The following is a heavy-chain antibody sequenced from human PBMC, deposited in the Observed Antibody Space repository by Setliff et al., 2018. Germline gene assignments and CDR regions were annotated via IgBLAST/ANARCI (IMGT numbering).Heavy chain of an antibody. V-gene: IGHV1-18*01. J-gene: IGHJ4*02. CDR2: ISAYNGNT. CDR3: ARRSLGGSGSEY. Sequence: ASVKVSCKASGYTFTSYGISWVRQAPGQGLEWMGWISAYNGNTNYAQKLQGRVTMTTETPTSTGYMELRSLRSDDTAVYYCARRSLGGSGSEYWGQGTLGTAPQ. CDR1: GYTFTSYG. D-gene: IGHD3-10*01.